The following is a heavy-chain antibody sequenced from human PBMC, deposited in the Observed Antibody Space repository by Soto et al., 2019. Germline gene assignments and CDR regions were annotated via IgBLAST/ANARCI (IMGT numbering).Heavy chain of an antibody. CDR3: ARIAVAEQEPFDY. Sequence: GGSLRLSCAASGFTFSSYGMHWVRQAPGKGLEWVAVIWYDGSNKYYADSVKGRFTISRDNSKNTLYLQMNSLRAEDTAVYYCARIAVAEQEPFDYWGQGTLVTVS. CDR1: GFTFSSYG. D-gene: IGHD6-19*01. CDR2: IWYDGSNK. V-gene: IGHV3-33*01. J-gene: IGHJ4*02.